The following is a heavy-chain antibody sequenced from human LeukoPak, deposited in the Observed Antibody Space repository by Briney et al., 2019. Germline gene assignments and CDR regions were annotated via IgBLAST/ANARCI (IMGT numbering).Heavy chain of an antibody. CDR1: GYTFTSYD. CDR2: MNPNSGNT. V-gene: IGHV1-8*01. Sequence: ASVKVSYKASGYTFTSYDINWVRQATGQGLEWMGWMNPNSGNTGYAQKFQGRVTMTRNTSISTAYMELSSLRSEDTAVYYCARENIDYYDSSGYVNWFDPWGQGTLVTVSS. CDR3: ARENIDYYDSSGYVNWFDP. D-gene: IGHD3-22*01. J-gene: IGHJ5*02.